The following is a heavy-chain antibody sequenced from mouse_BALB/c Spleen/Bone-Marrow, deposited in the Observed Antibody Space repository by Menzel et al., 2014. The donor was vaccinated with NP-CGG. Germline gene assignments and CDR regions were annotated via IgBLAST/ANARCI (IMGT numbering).Heavy chain of an antibody. CDR3: ARHLYGNYGAMDY. D-gene: IGHD2-1*01. CDR1: GFTFSDYY. Sequence: EGHLVESGGGLVKPGGLLKLSCATSGFTFSDYYMYWVRQTPEKRLEWVAYISNGGGSTYYPDTVKGRFTISRDNAKNTLYLQMSRLKSEDTAMYYCARHLYGNYGAMDYWGQGSSVTDTS. J-gene: IGHJ4*01. V-gene: IGHV5-12*02. CDR2: ISNGGGST.